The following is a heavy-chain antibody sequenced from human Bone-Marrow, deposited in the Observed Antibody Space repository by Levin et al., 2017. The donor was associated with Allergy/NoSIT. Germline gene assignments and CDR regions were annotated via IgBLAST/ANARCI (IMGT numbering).Heavy chain of an antibody. J-gene: IGHJ3*02. CDR3: ARTPQDSIGTLDI. D-gene: IGHD6-13*01. CDR1: GFSLTSTGMC. V-gene: IGHV2-70*01. Sequence: SGPTLVKPTQTLTLTCTFSGFSLTSTGMCVSWIRQPPGKALEWLALVDWDDDKYYSTSLKTRLTISKDTSKNQVALTITDVDPTDTAIYYCARTPQDSIGTLDIWGRGTKVTVSS. CDR2: VDWDDDK.